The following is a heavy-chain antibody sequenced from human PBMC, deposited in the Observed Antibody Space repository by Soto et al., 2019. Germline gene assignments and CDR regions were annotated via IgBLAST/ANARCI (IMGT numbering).Heavy chain of an antibody. Sequence: PGGSLRLSCAASGFTFSSYSMNWVRQAPGKGLEWVSSISSSSSYIYYADSVKGRFTISRDNAKNSLYLQMNSLRAEDTAVYYCARESPHRAFGVVTGNWFDPWGQGTLVTVS. CDR3: ARESPHRAFGVVTGNWFDP. V-gene: IGHV3-21*01. D-gene: IGHD3-3*01. CDR1: GFTFSSYS. CDR2: ISSSSSYI. J-gene: IGHJ5*02.